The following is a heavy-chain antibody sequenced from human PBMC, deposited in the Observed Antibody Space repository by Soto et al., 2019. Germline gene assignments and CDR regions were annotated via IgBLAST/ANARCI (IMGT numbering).Heavy chain of an antibody. CDR3: VREPWGFSGSWYDY. Sequence: GGSLRLSCAASKFSFNNYWMHWVRQVPGKGPVWVSRINHDDSKTEYADSVKGRFTISRDNTKNTLYLQMNSLRVDDTAMYYCVREPWGFSGSWYDYWGQGTLVTVSS. CDR2: INHDDSKT. V-gene: IGHV3-74*03. D-gene: IGHD5-12*01. CDR1: KFSFNNYW. J-gene: IGHJ4*02.